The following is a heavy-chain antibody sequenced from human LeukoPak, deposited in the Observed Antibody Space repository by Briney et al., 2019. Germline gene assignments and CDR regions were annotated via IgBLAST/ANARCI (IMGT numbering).Heavy chain of an antibody. V-gene: IGHV3-30*18. Sequence: GGSLRLSCAASGFTFSTYGMHWVGQAPDKGLEWVAAILYDGSEKYYADSVKGRFTISRDNSKNTLYLQMNSLRAEDTAVYYCAKPPRGGGSYWDWFDPWGEGTLVTVSS. J-gene: IGHJ5*02. CDR1: GFTFSTYG. CDR2: ILYDGSEK. CDR3: AKPPRGGGSYWDWFDP. D-gene: IGHD1-26*01.